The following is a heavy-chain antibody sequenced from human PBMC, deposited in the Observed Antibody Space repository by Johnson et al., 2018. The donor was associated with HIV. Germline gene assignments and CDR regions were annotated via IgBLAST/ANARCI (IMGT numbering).Heavy chain of an antibody. J-gene: IGHJ3*02. D-gene: IGHD1-1*01. V-gene: IGHV3-11*04. Sequence: QVQLVESGGGVVQPGRSLRLSCAASGFTFGDYYMTWIRQAPGKGLEWVSYISSSGNTIYYADSVQGRFTISRDNAKNSLYLQRNSLRDEDTAVYYCARERRGANWHDVFDIWGQGTMVTVSS. CDR3: ARERRGANWHDVFDI. CDR1: GFTFGDYY. CDR2: ISSSGNTI.